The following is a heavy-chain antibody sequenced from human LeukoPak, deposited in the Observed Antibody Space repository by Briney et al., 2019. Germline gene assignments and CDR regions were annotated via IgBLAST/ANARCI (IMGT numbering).Heavy chain of an antibody. J-gene: IGHJ4*02. CDR1: GGSISSSGYY. V-gene: IGHV4-39*01. D-gene: IGHD1-14*01. CDR3: ARHSALGGGRYYFDY. Sequence: TSSETLSLTCTVSGGSISSSGYYWGWIRQPPGKGLEWIGSIYYSGSTYYNPSLKSRVTISVDTSKNQFSLKLSSVTAPDTAVYYCARHSALGGGRYYFDYWGQGTLVTVSS. CDR2: IYYSGST.